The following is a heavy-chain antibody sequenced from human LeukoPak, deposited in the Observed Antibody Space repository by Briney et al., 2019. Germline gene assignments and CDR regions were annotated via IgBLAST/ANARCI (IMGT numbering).Heavy chain of an antibody. CDR2: ISASGGNP. Sequence: QPGRSLRLSCAASGFTFSDYAMSWVRQTSGKGLEWVSGISASGGNPYYADSVKGRFTISRDNSENTLNLQMNSLRAEDTAVYYCAKARAGDITAAFNYWGQGTLVTVSS. CDR3: AKARAGDITAAFNY. D-gene: IGHD6-13*01. V-gene: IGHV3-23*01. CDR1: GFTFSDYA. J-gene: IGHJ4*02.